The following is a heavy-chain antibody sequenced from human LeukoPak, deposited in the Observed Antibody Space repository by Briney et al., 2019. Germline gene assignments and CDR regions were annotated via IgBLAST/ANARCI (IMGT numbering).Heavy chain of an antibody. V-gene: IGHV4-61*01. J-gene: IGHJ3*02. D-gene: IGHD6-13*01. CDR1: GASVSSGNSY. CDR3: ARDPRGNAFDI. Sequence: SETLPLTCPVSGASVSSGNSYWSWIRQAPGKGLEWIGYFYYSGSTSYSPSLKSRVTISADTSKNQFSLRLRSVTAADTAVYYCARDPRGNAFDIWGQGTMVTVSS. CDR2: FYYSGST.